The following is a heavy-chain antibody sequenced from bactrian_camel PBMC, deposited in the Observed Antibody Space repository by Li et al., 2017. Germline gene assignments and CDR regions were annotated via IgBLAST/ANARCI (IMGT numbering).Heavy chain of an antibody. J-gene: IGHJ4*01. CDR1: GYQSSSNC. D-gene: IGHD2*01. CDR3: AADLPSPPVVQGHCEYNY. V-gene: IGHV3-3*01. CDR2: IYTAGGGT. Sequence: HVQLVESGGGSVQAGGSLRLQCTASGYQSSSNCMGWFRQAPGREREAVATIYTAGGGTFYSDSVTGRFTISEDIPRNTVYLQMTNLKPEDTAVYYCAADLPSPPVVQGHCEYNYWGQGTQVTVS.